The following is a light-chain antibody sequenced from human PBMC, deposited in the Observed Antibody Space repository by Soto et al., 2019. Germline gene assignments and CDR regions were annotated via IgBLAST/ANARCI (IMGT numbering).Light chain of an antibody. CDR2: GNN. J-gene: IGLJ2*01. CDR1: SYTIGAGYG. CDR3: QSYDSSLSGLV. V-gene: IGLV1-40*01. Sequence: QSVLTQSPSVSGAPGQRVTSSCTGGSYTIGAGYGVHGYQQLPGTAPKLLIYGNNNRPSGVPDRFSGSKSGTSASLAITGLQAEDEADYYCQSYDSSLSGLVFGGGTKLTVL.